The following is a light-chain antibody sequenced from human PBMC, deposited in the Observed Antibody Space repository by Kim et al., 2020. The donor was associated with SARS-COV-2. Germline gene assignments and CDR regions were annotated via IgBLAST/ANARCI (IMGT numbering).Light chain of an antibody. J-gene: IGKJ2*03. CDR1: QSLDSN. CDR2: RAS. Sequence: SVFPGDRVTVSCKASQSLDSNLAWYQQRPGQAPRLLIYRASTRATGIPARFSGSGSRTEFTLTISSLQSEDFAVYFCQHYNNWPYSFGQGTKLEI. CDR3: QHYNNWPYS. V-gene: IGKV3-15*01.